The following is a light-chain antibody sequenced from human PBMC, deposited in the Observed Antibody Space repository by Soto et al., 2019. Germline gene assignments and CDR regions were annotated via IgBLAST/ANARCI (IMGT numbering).Light chain of an antibody. CDR3: QQRSNWAT. CDR2: DAS. CDR1: QSFSRN. Sequence: ENVLTQSPATLCLSPGERATLSCRASQSFSRNLAWYQQKPGQAPRLLIYDASNRATGIPARFSGSGSVTDFTLTISSLEPEDFAVYYCQQRSNWATFGPGTKVDI. V-gene: IGKV3-11*01. J-gene: IGKJ3*01.